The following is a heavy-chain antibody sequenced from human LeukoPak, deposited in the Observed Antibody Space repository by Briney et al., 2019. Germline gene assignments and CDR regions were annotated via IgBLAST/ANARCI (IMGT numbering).Heavy chain of an antibody. CDR1: GFTFSSYW. J-gene: IGHJ6*02. V-gene: IGHV3-7*01. CDR2: IKQDGSEK. Sequence: GGSLRLSCAASGFTFSSYWMSWVRQASGKGLEWVANIKQDGSEKYYVDSVKGRFTISRDNSKNTLYLQMNSLRAEDTAVYYCARDFAPVAGTNSFYYYYGMDVWGQGTTVTVSS. CDR3: ARDFAPVAGTNSFYYYYGMDV. D-gene: IGHD6-19*01.